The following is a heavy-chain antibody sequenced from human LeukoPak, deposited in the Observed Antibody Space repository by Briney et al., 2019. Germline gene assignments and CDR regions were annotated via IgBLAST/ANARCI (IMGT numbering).Heavy chain of an antibody. V-gene: IGHV3-21*01. D-gene: IGHD1-26*01. CDR3: ARDRFGSYYDSFDY. CDR1: GFTFSSYS. CDR2: ISSSSSYI. Sequence: PGGSLRLSCAASGFTFSSYSMNWVRQAPGKGLEWVSSISSSSSYIYYADSVKGRFTISRDNAKNSLYLQMNSLRAEDTAVYYCARDRFGSYYDSFDYWGQGTLVTVSS. J-gene: IGHJ4*02.